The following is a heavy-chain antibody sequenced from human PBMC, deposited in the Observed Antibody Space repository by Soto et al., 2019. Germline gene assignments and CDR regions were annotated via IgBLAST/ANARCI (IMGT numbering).Heavy chain of an antibody. Sequence: GGSLRLSCAASGFTFDNAWMNWVRQAPGKGLEWVGRIKSNTDGGTTEYAAPVRGRFTMSRDDSEKTLYLQMNSLKTEDTAVYYCTTEPLGYCSSATCYAYFDNWGQGTLVTVSS. CDR1: GFTFDNAW. CDR2: IKSNTDGGTT. CDR3: TTEPLGYCSSATCYAYFDN. D-gene: IGHD2-2*01. V-gene: IGHV3-15*07. J-gene: IGHJ4*02.